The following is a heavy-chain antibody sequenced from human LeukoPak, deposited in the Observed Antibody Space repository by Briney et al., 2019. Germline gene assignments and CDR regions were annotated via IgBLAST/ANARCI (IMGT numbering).Heavy chain of an antibody. CDR2: INTNTGNP. D-gene: IGHD6-19*01. CDR1: GYTFTSYA. Sequence: ASVKVSCKASGYTFTSYAMNWVRQAPGQGLEWMGWINTNTGNPTYAQGFTGRFVFSLDTSVSTAYLQISSLKAEDTAVYYCGVGQQWLVDTPYYYYYGMDVWGQGTTVTVSS. CDR3: GVGQQWLVDTPYYYYYGMDV. V-gene: IGHV7-4-1*02. J-gene: IGHJ6*02.